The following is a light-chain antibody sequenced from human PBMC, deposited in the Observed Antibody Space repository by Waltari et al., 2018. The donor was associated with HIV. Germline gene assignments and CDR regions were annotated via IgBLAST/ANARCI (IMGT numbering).Light chain of an antibody. CDR1: RSNIGAGYD. J-gene: IGLJ7*01. V-gene: IGLV1-40*01. CDR3: QSYDRSLSGGV. Sequence: QSVLTQPPSVSGAPGQTVTISCTGSRSNIGAGYDIHWYQHLPGRAPKLLIYVNTNRPSGVPDRFSGSQSGTAASRVITGLQAEDEADYYCQSYDRSLSGGVFGGGTRLTVL. CDR2: VNT.